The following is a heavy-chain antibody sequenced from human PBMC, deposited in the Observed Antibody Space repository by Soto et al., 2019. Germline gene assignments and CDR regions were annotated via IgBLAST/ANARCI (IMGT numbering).Heavy chain of an antibody. CDR1: GGSFNNYY. D-gene: IGHD2-15*01. Sequence: SETLSLTCAVYGGSFNNYYWNWIRQPPGKGLEWIGEINHSGSTNCNPSLKSRVTISVDTSKNQFSLKLSSVTAADTAVYYCASRSGGSCYCFDYXGQGALVTVS. CDR3: ASRSGGSCYCFDY. CDR2: INHSGST. J-gene: IGHJ4*02. V-gene: IGHV4-34*01.